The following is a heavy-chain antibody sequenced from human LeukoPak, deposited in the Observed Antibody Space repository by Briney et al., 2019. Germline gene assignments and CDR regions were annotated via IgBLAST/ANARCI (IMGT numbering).Heavy chain of an antibody. V-gene: IGHV3-30*04. D-gene: IGHD6-6*01. CDR2: ISYDGSNK. J-gene: IGHJ4*02. Sequence: GRSLRLSCAASRFTFSSYAMHWVRQAPGKGLEWVAFISYDGSNKYYADPVKGRFTISRDNSKNTLYLQMNSLRAEDTAVYYCAREGAARPYYFDSWGQGTLVTVSS. CDR1: RFTFSSYA. CDR3: AREGAARPYYFDS.